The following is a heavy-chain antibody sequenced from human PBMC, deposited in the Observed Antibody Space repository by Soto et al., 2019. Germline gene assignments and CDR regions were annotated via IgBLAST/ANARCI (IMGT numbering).Heavy chain of an antibody. CDR3: ARRRGFTYYYGMDV. V-gene: IGHV4-30-2*01. J-gene: IGHJ6*02. Sequence: QLQLQESGSGLVKPSQTLSLTCAVSGGSISSGGYSWSWIRQPPGKGLQWIGYIYHSGSTYYNPSLKIRSTISVDRSKNQFSLTLSSVTAADTAVYYCARRRGFTYYYGMDVWGQATTVTVSS. D-gene: IGHD5-12*01. CDR1: GGSISSGGYS. CDR2: IYHSGST.